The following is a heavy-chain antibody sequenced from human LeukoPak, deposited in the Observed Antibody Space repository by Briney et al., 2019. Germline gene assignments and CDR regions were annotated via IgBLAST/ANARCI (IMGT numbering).Heavy chain of an antibody. D-gene: IGHD4-17*01. CDR3: ARGLYGDYGDAFDI. V-gene: IGHV4-34*01. CDR1: SGSFSGYY. Sequence: PSETLSLTCAVYSGSFSGYYWSWIRQPPGKGLEWIGEINHSGSTNYNPSLKSRVTISVDTSKNQFSLKLSSVTAADTAVYYCARGLYGDYGDAFDIWGQGTMVTVSS. CDR2: INHSGST. J-gene: IGHJ3*02.